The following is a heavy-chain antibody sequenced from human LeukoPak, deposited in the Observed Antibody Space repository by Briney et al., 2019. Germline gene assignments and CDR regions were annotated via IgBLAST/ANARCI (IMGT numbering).Heavy chain of an antibody. CDR2: IYPGDSDT. D-gene: IGHD3-10*01. CDR3: ARLGPMVRGVISYFDY. CDR1: GYSFTGYW. V-gene: IGHV5-51*01. Sequence: GESLRISCKGSGYSFTGYWIGWVRQMPGKGLEWMGIIYPGDSDTRYSPSFQGQVTISADKSISSAYLQWSSLKASDTAMYYCARLGPMVRGVISYFDYWGQGTLVTVSS. J-gene: IGHJ4*02.